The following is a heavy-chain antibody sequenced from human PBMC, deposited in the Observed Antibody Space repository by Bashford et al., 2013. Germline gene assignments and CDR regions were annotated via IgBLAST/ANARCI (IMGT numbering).Heavy chain of an antibody. Sequence: WVRQAPGQGLEWMGWINPNSGATGYAQKFQGRVTLTWDTSISTAYLELNRLTSDDTAVYYCARDGLSRMVEFDYWGQGPWSP. V-gene: IGHV1-2*02. CDR3: ARDGLSRMVEFDY. J-gene: IGHJ4*02. CDR2: INPNSGAT. D-gene: IGHD2/OR15-2a*01.